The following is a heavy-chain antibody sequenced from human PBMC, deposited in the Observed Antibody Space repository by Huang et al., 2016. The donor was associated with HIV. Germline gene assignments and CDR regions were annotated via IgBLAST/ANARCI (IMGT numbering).Heavy chain of an antibody. CDR2: VNPSGGGA. D-gene: IGHD6-13*01. Sequence: QVQLVQSGAEVKKPGASVTISCKASGFSILIYYIHWVRQAPGQGLEWMGIVNPSGGGADYAQKCKGRVTMTRDTSTRTLYMELSRLRSEDTAVYYCAREGITPSGTEVSGFDFWGQGTPVSVSS. V-gene: IGHV1-46*03. CDR1: GFSILIYY. J-gene: IGHJ5*01. CDR3: AREGITPSGTEVSGFDF.